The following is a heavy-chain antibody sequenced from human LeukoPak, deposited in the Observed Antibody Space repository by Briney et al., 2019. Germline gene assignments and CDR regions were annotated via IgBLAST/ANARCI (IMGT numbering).Heavy chain of an antibody. Sequence: PSETLSLTCAVYGGSFSGYYWSWIRQPPGKGLEWIGEINHSGSTNYNPPLKSRVTISVDTSKNQFSLKLSSVTAADTAVYYCARDSYSSGFWGQGTLVTVSS. D-gene: IGHD6-19*01. CDR3: ARDSYSSGF. CDR1: GGSFSGYY. J-gene: IGHJ4*02. CDR2: INHSGST. V-gene: IGHV4-34*01.